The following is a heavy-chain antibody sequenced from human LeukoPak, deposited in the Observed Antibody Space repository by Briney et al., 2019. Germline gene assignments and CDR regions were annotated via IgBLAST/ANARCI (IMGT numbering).Heavy chain of an antibody. Sequence: GASVKVSCKASGYTFTSYHMHWVRQAPGQGLEWMGIINPSGGSTIYAQKFQGRVTMTEDTSTDTAYMELSSLRSEDTAVYYCATEALPNWFDPWGQGTLVTVSS. CDR1: GYTFTSYH. CDR3: ATEALPNWFDP. J-gene: IGHJ5*02. V-gene: IGHV1-46*01. CDR2: INPSGGST.